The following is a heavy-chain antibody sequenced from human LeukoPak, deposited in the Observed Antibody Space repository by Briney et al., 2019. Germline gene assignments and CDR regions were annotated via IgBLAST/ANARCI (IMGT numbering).Heavy chain of an antibody. CDR2: IYPSDGST. CDR1: GYSFTNNY. CDR3: ARDQEAFDY. Sequence: ASVKVSCKASGYSFTNNYIHWVRQAPGQGLEWMGMIYPSDGSTSYAQKSQGRVTVTRDTSTSTVHMELSGLRSEDTAVYYCARDQEAFDYWGQGTLVTVSS. J-gene: IGHJ4*02. V-gene: IGHV1-46*01.